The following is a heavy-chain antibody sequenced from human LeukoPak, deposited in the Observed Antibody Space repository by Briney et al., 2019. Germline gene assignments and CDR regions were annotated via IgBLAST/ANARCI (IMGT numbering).Heavy chain of an antibody. CDR2: MSDSGTT. Sequence: SETLSLTCRVSGGSMGNKYWSWIRQPPGKGLEWIGYMSDSGTTKQNPALKSRVTISLDTSKNHLSLMLSSVTAADTAVYYCATHESNGYYPYYFAYWGQGTVVTVSS. V-gene: IGHV4-59*08. CDR1: GGSMGNKY. D-gene: IGHD3-3*01. J-gene: IGHJ4*02. CDR3: ATHESNGYYPYYFAY.